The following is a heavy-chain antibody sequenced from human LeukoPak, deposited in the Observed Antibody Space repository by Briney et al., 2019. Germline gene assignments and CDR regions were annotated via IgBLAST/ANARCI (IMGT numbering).Heavy chain of an antibody. V-gene: IGHV3-30-3*01. CDR3: ARDRGFDGGTYYDFWSGYNRYYYYGMDV. D-gene: IGHD3-3*01. J-gene: IGHJ6*02. Sequence: PGRSLRLSCAASGFTFSSYAMHWVRQAPGKGLEWVAVISYDGSNKYYAESVKGRFTISRDNSKNTLYLQMNSLRAEDTAVYYCARDRGFDGGTYYDFWSGYNRYYYYGMDVWGQGTTVTVSS. CDR2: ISYDGSNK. CDR1: GFTFSSYA.